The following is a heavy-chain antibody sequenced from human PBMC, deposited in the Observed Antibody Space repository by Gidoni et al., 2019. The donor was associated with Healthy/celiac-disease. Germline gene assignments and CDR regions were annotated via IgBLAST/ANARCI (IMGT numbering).Heavy chain of an antibody. CDR2: IWYDGSNK. CDR1: GFTFSSYG. CDR3: ARAAQVGANFYYYYGMDV. V-gene: IGHV3-33*01. Sequence: QVQLVESGGGVVPPGRSLRLSCAASGFTFSSYGMHWVRQAPGKGLEGVAVIWYDGSNKYYADSVKGRFTISRDNSKNTLYLQMNSLRAEDTAVYYCARAAQVGANFYYYYGMDVWGQGTTVTVSS. D-gene: IGHD1-26*01. J-gene: IGHJ6*02.